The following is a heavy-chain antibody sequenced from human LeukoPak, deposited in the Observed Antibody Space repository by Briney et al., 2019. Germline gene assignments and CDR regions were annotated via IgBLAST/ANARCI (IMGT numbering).Heavy chain of an antibody. V-gene: IGHV4-4*07. D-gene: IGHD2-2*02. Sequence: PSETLSLTCTVSAGSISSYYWSWLRQPAGKGLEWIGRIYTSGSTNYHPSLKGRVTMSVDTSKNQFSLKLSSVTAADTAVYYCARDLMGGYCSSTSCYTDGFDPWGQGTLVTVSS. CDR2: IYTSGST. CDR3: ARDLMGGYCSSTSCYTDGFDP. J-gene: IGHJ5*02. CDR1: AGSISSYY.